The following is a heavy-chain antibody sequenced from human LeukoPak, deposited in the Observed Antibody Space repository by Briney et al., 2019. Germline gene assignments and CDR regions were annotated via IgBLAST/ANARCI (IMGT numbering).Heavy chain of an antibody. CDR1: GFTFGASA. V-gene: IGHV3-49*03. Sequence: PGGSLRLSCTASGFTFGASAMSWFRQTPEKGPEWVAFIRSKIYGETTEYAASVKGRFTISRDDSKGIAYLQMNSLKTDDTAIYYCTKDWGTPDYWGQGTLVTVSS. CDR3: TKDWGTPDY. CDR2: IRSKIYGETT. D-gene: IGHD7-27*01. J-gene: IGHJ4*02.